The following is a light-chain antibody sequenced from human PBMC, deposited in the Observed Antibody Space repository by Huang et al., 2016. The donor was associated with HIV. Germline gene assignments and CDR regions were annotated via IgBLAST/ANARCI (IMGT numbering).Light chain of an antibody. J-gene: IGKJ2*01. CDR1: QSVSSSY. CDR2: GAS. V-gene: IGKV3-20*01. CDR3: QQYGSSPYT. Sequence: EIVLTQSPGTLSLSPGERATLSCRASQSVSSSYLAWYQQKPGQAPRLLIYGASSRATGIPDRFSGSGSWTDFTLIISRLEPEDFAVYYCQQYGSSPYTFGQGTKVEIK.